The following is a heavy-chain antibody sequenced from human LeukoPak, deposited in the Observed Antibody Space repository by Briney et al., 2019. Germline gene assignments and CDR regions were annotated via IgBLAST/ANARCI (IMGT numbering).Heavy chain of an antibody. CDR1: GFTFSNAW. CDR3: TTDPWGILTPSPDY. D-gene: IGHD3-9*01. Sequence: PGGSLRLSCAASGFTFSNAWMSWVRQAPGKGLEWVGRIKSKTDGGTTDYAAPVKGRFTISRDDSKNTLYLQMNSLKTEDTAVYYCTTDPWGILTPSPDYWGQGTLVTVSS. J-gene: IGHJ4*02. CDR2: IKSKTDGGTT. V-gene: IGHV3-15*01.